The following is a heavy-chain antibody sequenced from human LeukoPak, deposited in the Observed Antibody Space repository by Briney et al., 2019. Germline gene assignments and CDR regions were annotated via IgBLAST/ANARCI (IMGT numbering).Heavy chain of an antibody. CDR2: ISYSGMP. D-gene: IGHD5-12*01. Sequence: SETLSLTCTVSGGSIRRTSYYWGWIRQPPGKGLEWIGSISYSGMPYYNSSLAVRVSISVDTSKTQFSLKLSSVTAADRAVFFCGRQASDDLYSALYHWGQGTLVTVSS. V-gene: IGHV4-39*01. CDR1: GGSIRRTSYY. J-gene: IGHJ4*02. CDR3: GRQASDDLYSALYH.